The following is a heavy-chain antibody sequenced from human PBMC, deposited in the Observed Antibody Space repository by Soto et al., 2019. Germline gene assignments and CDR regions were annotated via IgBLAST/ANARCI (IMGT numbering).Heavy chain of an antibody. CDR1: GFTFSGYW. D-gene: IGHD6-6*01. CDR2: INSDGSST. V-gene: IGHV3-74*01. J-gene: IGHJ6*02. Sequence: PGGSLRLSCAASGFTFSGYWMHWVRQAPGKGLVWVSRINSDGSSTSYADSVKGRFTISRDNAKNTLYLQMNSLRAEDTAVYYCARSGHSSSPWYYYYGMDVWGQGTTVTVSS. CDR3: ARSGHSSSPWYYYYGMDV.